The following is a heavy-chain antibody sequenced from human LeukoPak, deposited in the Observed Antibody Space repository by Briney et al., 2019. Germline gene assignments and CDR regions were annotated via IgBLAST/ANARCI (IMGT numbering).Heavy chain of an antibody. D-gene: IGHD3-10*01. CDR3: ARERGSGSYGYYYYIDV. J-gene: IGHJ6*03. V-gene: IGHV3-74*01. CDR2: INSDGSST. Sequence: PGGSLRLSCAASGFTFSSYWMHWVRQAQGKGLVWVSRINSDGSSTNYADSVKGRFTISRDNTKNTLYMQMNSLTAEDTAVYYCARERGSGSYGYYYYIDVWGKGTTVTVSS. CDR1: GFTFSSYW.